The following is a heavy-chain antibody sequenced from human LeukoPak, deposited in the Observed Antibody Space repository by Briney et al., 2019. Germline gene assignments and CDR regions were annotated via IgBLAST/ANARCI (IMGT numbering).Heavy chain of an antibody. CDR2: ISGDGSST. CDR3: ARLIMDHQQTFVH. D-gene: IGHD2-8*01. J-gene: IGHJ4*02. Sequence: GGSLRLSCAISGLTFSRNWMHWVRQAPGKGLVWVSRISGDGSSTNYADSVKGRFTISRDNGKNTLYLQMNSLRAEDTAVYYCARLIMDHQQTFVHWAQGTLVTVSS. CDR1: GLTFSRNW. V-gene: IGHV3-74*01.